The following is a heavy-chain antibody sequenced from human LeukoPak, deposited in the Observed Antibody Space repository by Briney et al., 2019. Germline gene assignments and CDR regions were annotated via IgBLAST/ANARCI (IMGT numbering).Heavy chain of an antibody. D-gene: IGHD5-12*01. CDR1: GFTSSSYS. CDR3: ARSLSGYDPLSAF. V-gene: IGHV3-48*04. CDR2: MTATSNTF. J-gene: IGHJ1*01. Sequence: GESLRPPCEVSGFTSSSYSMTWVRQVPGKGLGWIAYMTATSNTFYYADSVKGRFTISRDNARNSLFLQMNSLTVEDTAVYYCARSLSGYDPLSAFWGQGTLVTVSS.